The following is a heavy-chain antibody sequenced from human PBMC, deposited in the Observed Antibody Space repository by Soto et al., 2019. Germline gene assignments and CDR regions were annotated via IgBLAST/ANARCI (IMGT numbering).Heavy chain of an antibody. CDR3: AKGESEYDFLGGMDV. Sequence: PGGSLRLSCAASGFTFSSYAMSWVRQAPGKGLEWVSAISGSGGSTYYADSVKGRFTISRDNSKNTLYLQMNSLRAEDTAVYYCAKGESEYDFLGGMDVWGQGTTVTVSS. D-gene: IGHD3-3*01. V-gene: IGHV3-23*01. J-gene: IGHJ6*02. CDR1: GFTFSSYA. CDR2: ISGSGGST.